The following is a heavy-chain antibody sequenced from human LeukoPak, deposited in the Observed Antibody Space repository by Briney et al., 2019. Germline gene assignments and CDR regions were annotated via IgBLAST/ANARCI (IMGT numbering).Heavy chain of an antibody. J-gene: IGHJ3*02. CDR2: IYYSGST. V-gene: IGHV4-39*07. CDR1: GGSISSSSYY. D-gene: IGHD2-15*01. CDR3: ARGYCSGGSCYSGYDAFDI. Sequence: SETLSLTCTVSGGSISSSSYYWGWIRQPPGKGLEWIGSIYYSGSTYYNPSLKSRVTISVDTSKNQFSLKLSSVTAADTAVYYCARGYCSGGSCYSGYDAFDIWGQGTMVTVSS.